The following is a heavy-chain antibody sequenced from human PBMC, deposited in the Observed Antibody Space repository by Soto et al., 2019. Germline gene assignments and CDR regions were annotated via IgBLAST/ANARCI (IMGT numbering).Heavy chain of an antibody. V-gene: IGHV4-59*01. CDR1: VSSISGFY. CDR3: ARAQMATLSFDP. D-gene: IGHD5-12*01. J-gene: IGHJ5*02. Sequence: NPSETLSLTCTVSVSSISGFYWSWVRQARGKGLERFAYVYYSGTDNYNPSLKSRLTISIDTPKNQFPLKLSYVPAADSAVYCCARAQMATLSFDPLGQRTLVTASS. CDR2: VYYSGTD.